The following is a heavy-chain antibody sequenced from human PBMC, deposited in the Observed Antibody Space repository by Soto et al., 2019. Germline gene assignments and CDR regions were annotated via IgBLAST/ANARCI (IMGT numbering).Heavy chain of an antibody. D-gene: IGHD3-22*01. CDR1: GGSITSHY. CDR2: IYYSGST. J-gene: IGHJ4*02. V-gene: IGHV4-59*11. CDR3: AREKKDDSSGFYHFDY. Sequence: PSETLSLTCTVSGGSITSHYWSWIRQPPGKGLEWIGYIYYSGSTNYNPSLKSRVTISLDTSKNQFSLKLSSVTAADTAVYYCAREKKDDSSGFYHFDYWGQGTLVTAPQ.